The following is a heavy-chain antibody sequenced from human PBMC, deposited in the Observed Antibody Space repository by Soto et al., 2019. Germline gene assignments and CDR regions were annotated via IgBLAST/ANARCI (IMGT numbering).Heavy chain of an antibody. CDR2: IYYSGST. Sequence: PSETLSLTCTVSGGSISSGGYYWSWIRQHPGKGLEWIGYIYYSGSTYYNPSLKSRVTISVDTSKNQFSLKLSSVTAADTAVYYCARTLRVLHYDSRGNWVDPWGQGTLVTVSS. J-gene: IGHJ5*02. CDR1: GGSISSGGYY. CDR3: ARTLRVLHYDSRGNWVDP. D-gene: IGHD3-22*01. V-gene: IGHV4-31*03.